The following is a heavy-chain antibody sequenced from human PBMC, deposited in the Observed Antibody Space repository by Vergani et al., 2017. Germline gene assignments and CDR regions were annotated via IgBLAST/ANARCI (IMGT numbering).Heavy chain of an antibody. CDR3: AKDPLSYSGYDWGDLDY. Sequence: EVQLLESGGGLVQPGGSLRLSCAASGFTFSSYAMSWVRQAPGKGLEWVSAISGSGGRTYYADSVKGRFTISRDNSKNALYLQMNSLSAEDTAVYYCAKDPLSYSGYDWGDLDYWGQGTLVTVSS. CDR1: GFTFSSYA. J-gene: IGHJ4*02. V-gene: IGHV3-23*01. CDR2: ISGSGGRT. D-gene: IGHD5-12*01.